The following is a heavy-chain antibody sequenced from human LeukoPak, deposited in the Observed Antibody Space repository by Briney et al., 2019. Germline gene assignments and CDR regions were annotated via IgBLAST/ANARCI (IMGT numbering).Heavy chain of an antibody. CDR3: ARSTLGDAFDI. Sequence: GGSLRVSCAASGFXFSRSWIHWVRQAPGKGLLWVSRVNSDGSTTRYADSVKGRFTISRDNAKNTLYLHMNSLRAEDTAVYYCARSTLGDAFDIWGQGTMVTVSS. D-gene: IGHD1-1*01. CDR2: VNSDGSTT. CDR1: GFXFSRSW. J-gene: IGHJ3*02. V-gene: IGHV3-74*01.